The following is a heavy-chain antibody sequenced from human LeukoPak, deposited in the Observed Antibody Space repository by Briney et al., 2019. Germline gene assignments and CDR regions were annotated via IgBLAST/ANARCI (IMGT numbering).Heavy chain of an antibody. D-gene: IGHD4/OR15-4a*01. V-gene: IGHV3-23*01. CDR2: ISSSGGRT. CDR3: ARDRAVLDPSYFDL. CDR1: GFSFSSYA. Sequence: PGGSLRLSCATFGFSFSSYAMSCVRQAPGKGLEWVSAISSSGGRTYYANSVKGRFTISRDNSKYTLYLQVNSLRAEDTAVYYCARDRAVLDPSYFDLWGRGTLVTVSS. J-gene: IGHJ2*01.